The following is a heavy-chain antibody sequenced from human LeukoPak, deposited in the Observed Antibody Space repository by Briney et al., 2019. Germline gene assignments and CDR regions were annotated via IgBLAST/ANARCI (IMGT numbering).Heavy chain of an antibody. Sequence: GGSLRLSCAASGFTFNSYNMNWVRQAPGKGLEWVSYISSSRSIIYYADSVKGRFTISRDNAKNSLYLQMNSLRAEDTAVYYCARGGHYDYVWGRYRQKDGFDYWGQGTLVTVSS. D-gene: IGHD3-16*02. V-gene: IGHV3-48*01. J-gene: IGHJ4*02. CDR1: GFTFNSYN. CDR3: ARGGHYDYVWGRYRQKDGFDY. CDR2: ISSSRSII.